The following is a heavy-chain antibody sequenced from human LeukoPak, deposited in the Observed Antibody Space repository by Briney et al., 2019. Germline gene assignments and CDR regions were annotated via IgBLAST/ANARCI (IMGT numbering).Heavy chain of an antibody. Sequence: ASVKVSCKASGYTFTGYYMHWVRQAPGQGLGWMGRINPNSGGTNYAQKFQGRVTMTRDTSISTAYMELSRLRSDDTAVYYCARDFATMVRGVDDAFDIWGQGTMVTVSS. D-gene: IGHD3-10*01. CDR3: ARDFATMVRGVDDAFDI. V-gene: IGHV1-2*06. CDR1: GYTFTGYY. CDR2: INPNSGGT. J-gene: IGHJ3*02.